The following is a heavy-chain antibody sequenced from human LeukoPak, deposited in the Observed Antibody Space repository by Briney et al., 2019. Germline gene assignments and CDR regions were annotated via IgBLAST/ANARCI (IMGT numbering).Heavy chain of an antibody. Sequence: GGSLRLSCAASGFTFNRYAMSWVRQAPGKGLEWVAAIDSDGGDIQYADSVKGRLTISRPNSKNTLYLQMNSLRVEDAAVYYCAKPGLTVAGTRGFDSWGPGIPVTASS. D-gene: IGHD6-13*01. V-gene: IGHV3-23*01. CDR3: AKPGLTVAGTRGFDS. CDR2: IDSDGGDI. CDR1: GFTFNRYA. J-gene: IGHJ5*01.